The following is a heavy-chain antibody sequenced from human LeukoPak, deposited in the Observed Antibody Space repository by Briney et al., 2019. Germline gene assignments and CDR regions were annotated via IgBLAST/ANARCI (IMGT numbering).Heavy chain of an antibody. J-gene: IGHJ4*02. CDR2: IKQEGSEK. Sequence: PGGSLRLSCAAPGFTFSRYWMNWVRQAPGKGLEWVANIKQEGSEKYSVDSVKGRFTTSRDNAKNSLYLQMNSLRAEDTAVYYCARDLGVVYALGFDYWGQGTLVTVSS. CDR1: GFTFSRYW. V-gene: IGHV3-7*05. CDR3: ARDLGVVYALGFDY. D-gene: IGHD2-8*02.